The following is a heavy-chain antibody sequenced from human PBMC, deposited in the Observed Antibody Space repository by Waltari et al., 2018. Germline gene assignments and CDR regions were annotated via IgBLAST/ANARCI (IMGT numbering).Heavy chain of an antibody. Sequence: EVQLVESGGGWFRPGGSVGFSCPALGSPIQDSAMHWVRQAPGKGLEWVAGITWNSVRIAYADSVKGRFTISRDNPRNSLCLEMSNLRIEDTAVYFCASLISVPGLRPDYWGQGTLVSVSS. J-gene: IGHJ4*02. CDR1: GSPIQDSA. V-gene: IGHV3-9*01. D-gene: IGHD6-19*01. CDR2: ITWNSVRI. CDR3: ASLISVPGLRPDY.